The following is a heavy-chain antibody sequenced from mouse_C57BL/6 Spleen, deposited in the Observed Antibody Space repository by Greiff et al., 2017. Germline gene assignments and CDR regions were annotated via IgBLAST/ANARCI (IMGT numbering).Heavy chain of an antibody. CDR3: ASPLGAMDY. CDR2: IHPNSGST. D-gene: IGHD4-1*01. CDR1: GYTFTSYW. Sequence: QVQLQQPGAELVKPGASVKLSCKASGYTFTSYWMHWVKQRPGQGLEWIGMIHPNSGSTNYNEKFKSKTTLTVDKPASTAYMQLSSLTSEDSADYSIASPLGAMDYWGQGTSVTVSS. J-gene: IGHJ4*01. V-gene: IGHV1-64*01.